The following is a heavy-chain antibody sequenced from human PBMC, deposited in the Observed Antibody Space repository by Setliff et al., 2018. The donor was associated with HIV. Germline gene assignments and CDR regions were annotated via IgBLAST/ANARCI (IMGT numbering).Heavy chain of an antibody. Sequence: LSLTCTVSGDSINSGSYYWSWIRQPAGEGLEWIGHIFTSGSTTYNPSLKSRVSISLDTSKNQFSLKLSSVTAADTAVYYCARDLLGTSSLVDYWGQGTLVTVSS. CDR3: ARDLLGTSSLVDY. CDR1: GDSINSGSYY. V-gene: IGHV4-61*09. D-gene: IGHD6-6*01. J-gene: IGHJ4*02. CDR2: IFTSGST.